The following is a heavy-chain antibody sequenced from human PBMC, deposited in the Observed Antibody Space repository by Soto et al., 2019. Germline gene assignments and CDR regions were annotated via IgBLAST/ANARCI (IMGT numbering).Heavy chain of an antibody. CDR2: IGPSSSYT. CDR3: ARVVRLMLYSDY. CDR1: GFTFSDYY. V-gene: IGHV3-11*06. D-gene: IGHD2-8*01. J-gene: IGHJ4*02. Sequence: GSLSLSCAASGFTFSDYYMSWIRQAPGKGLEWVSYIGPSSSYTNYADSVKGRFTISRDNAKNSLYLQMNSLGAEDTAVYYCARVVRLMLYSDYWGQGTLVTVSS.